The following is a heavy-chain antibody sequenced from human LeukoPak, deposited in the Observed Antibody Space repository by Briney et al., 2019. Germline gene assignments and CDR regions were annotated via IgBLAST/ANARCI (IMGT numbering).Heavy chain of an antibody. Sequence: ASVKFSCKACGYTFTGYYMHWVRQVPGQGLEWMGWINPNSGGTNYAQKFQGRVTMTRDTSISTAYMELSRLRSDDTAVYYCARGGRSGGSCYYYWGQGTLVTVSS. CDR1: GYTFTGYY. CDR3: ARGGRSGGSCYYY. J-gene: IGHJ4*02. CDR2: INPNSGGT. D-gene: IGHD2-15*01. V-gene: IGHV1-2*02.